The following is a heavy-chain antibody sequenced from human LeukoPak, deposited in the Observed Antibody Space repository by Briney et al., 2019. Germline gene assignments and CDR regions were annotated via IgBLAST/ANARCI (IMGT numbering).Heavy chain of an antibody. J-gene: IGHJ4*02. CDR3: ARISGSYSPYYFDY. CDR1: GGSISSSSYY. D-gene: IGHD1-26*01. CDR2: IYYSGST. V-gene: IGHV4-39*07. Sequence: SETLSLTCTVSGGSISSSSYYWGWIRQPPGKGLEWIGSIYYSGSTYYNPSLKSRVTISVDTSKNQFSLKLSSVTAADTAVYYCARISGSYSPYYFDYWGQGTLVTVSS.